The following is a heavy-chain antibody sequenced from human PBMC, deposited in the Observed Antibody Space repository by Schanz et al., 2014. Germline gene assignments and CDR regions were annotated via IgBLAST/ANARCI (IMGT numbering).Heavy chain of an antibody. CDR3: AREEGWGIAAAGPKHYYYGMDV. V-gene: IGHV3-21*05. Sequence: AQLMESGGGVVQPGTSLILSCSVSGFSLNTYGIHWFRQAPGKGLEWVSDISSGSSYANYADSVKGRFTISRDNAKNSLYLQMNSLRAEDTAVYYCAREEGWGIAAAGPKHYYYGMDVWGQGTTVTVSS. CDR1: GFSLNTYG. J-gene: IGHJ6*02. D-gene: IGHD6-13*01. CDR2: ISSGSSYA.